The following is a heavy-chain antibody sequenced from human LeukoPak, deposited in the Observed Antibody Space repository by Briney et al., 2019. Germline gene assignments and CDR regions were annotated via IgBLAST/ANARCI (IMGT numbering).Heavy chain of an antibody. D-gene: IGHD3-16*01. V-gene: IGHV3-74*01. CDR3: VLGGCDY. Sequence: GGSLRLSCAASVFTFSSYWMHWVRHAPRKGLVWVSRIKSDGSSTSYADSVKGRFTISRDNAKSTLYLQMISLRAEDTAVYYCVLGGCDYWGRGTLVTDSS. J-gene: IGHJ4*02. CDR2: IKSDGSST. CDR1: VFTFSSYW.